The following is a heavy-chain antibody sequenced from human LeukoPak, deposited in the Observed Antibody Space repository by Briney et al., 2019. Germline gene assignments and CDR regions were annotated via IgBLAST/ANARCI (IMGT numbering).Heavy chain of an antibody. CDR2: INPSGGST. J-gene: IGHJ3*02. V-gene: IGHV1-46*01. CDR1: GYTFTSYY. Sequence: ASVKVSCKASGYTFTSYYMHWVRQAPGQGLEWMGIINPSGGSTSYAQKFQGRVTMTRDMSTSTVYMELSSLRSEDTAVYYCARAYYYDSSGDPRDDAFDIWGQGTMVTVSS. D-gene: IGHD3-22*01. CDR3: ARAYYYDSSGDPRDDAFDI.